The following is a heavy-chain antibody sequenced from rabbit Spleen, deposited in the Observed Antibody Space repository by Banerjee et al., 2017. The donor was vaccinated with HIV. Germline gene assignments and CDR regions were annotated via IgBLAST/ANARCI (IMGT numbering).Heavy chain of an antibody. J-gene: IGHJ6*01. Sequence: QEQLEESGGDLVKPGASLTLTCTASGFSFSSSYYMSWVRQAPGKGPEWIACIHGGTNIFTYYASWAKGRFTISKSTSLNTVTLQMTSLTAADTATYFCARDTDDYDGWVYELWGQGTLVTVS. V-gene: IGHV1S45*01. CDR1: GFSFSSSYY. CDR3: ARDTDDYDGWVYEL. CDR2: IHGGTNIFT. D-gene: IGHD2-1*01.